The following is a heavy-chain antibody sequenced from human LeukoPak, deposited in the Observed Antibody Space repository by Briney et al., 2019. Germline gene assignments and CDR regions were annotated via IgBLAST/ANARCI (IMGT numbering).Heavy chain of an antibody. CDR3: ARHVLLRFGEPANWFDP. J-gene: IGHJ5*02. CDR2: NYWNGCRT. V-gene: IGHV3-20*04. CDR1: GFTFDDQG. D-gene: IGHD3-10*01. Sequence: PGGPLRLSCAASGFTFDDQGTSWVRQAPGKRLEWVSGNYWNGCRTGYAGSVQGRSTISSDSAQNSQYLQMNSLTAEATPVYYCARHVLLRFGEPANWFDPWGQATQVTDCS.